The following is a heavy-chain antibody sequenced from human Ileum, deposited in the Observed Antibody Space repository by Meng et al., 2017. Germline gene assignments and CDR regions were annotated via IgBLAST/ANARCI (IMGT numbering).Heavy chain of an antibody. CDR3: ARAGGDSALYAFDI. J-gene: IGHJ3*02. V-gene: IGHV1-2*06. CDR2: INPNSGGT. D-gene: IGHD2-21*02. CDR1: GYTFTGYY. Sequence: GESLKISCKASGYTFTGYYMHWVRQAPGQGLEWMGRINPNSGGTNYAQKFQGRVTMTRDTSISTAYMELSRLRSDDTAVYYCARAGGDSALYAFDIWGQGTMVTVSS.